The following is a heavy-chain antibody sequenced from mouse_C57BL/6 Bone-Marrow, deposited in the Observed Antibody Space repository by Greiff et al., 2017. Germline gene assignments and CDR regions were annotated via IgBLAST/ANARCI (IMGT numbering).Heavy chain of an antibody. CDR1: GFTFSDYY. J-gene: IGHJ2*01. CDR2: INYDGSST. V-gene: IGHV5-16*01. D-gene: IGHD2-10*02. Sequence: EVQVVESEGGLVQPGSSMKLSCTASGFTFSDYYMAWVRQVPEKGLEWVANINYDGSSTYYLDSLKSRFIISRDNAKNILYLQMSSLKSEDTATYYCARDGGMDYFDYWGQGTTLTVSS. CDR3: ARDGGMDYFDY.